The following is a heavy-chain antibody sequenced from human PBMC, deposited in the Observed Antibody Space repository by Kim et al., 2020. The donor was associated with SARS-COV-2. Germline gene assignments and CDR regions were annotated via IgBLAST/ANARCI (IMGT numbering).Heavy chain of an antibody. Sequence: GGSLRLSCAASGFTFSNAWMSWVRQAPGKGLEWVGRIKSKTDGGTTDYAAPVKGRFTISRDDSKNTLYLQMNSLKTEDTAVYYCTTDGQSLRYFDWLSTRDYYYYYGMDVWGQGTTVTVSS. CDR1: GFTFSNAW. CDR2: IKSKTDGGTT. J-gene: IGHJ6*02. V-gene: IGHV3-15*01. CDR3: TTDGQSLRYFDWLSTRDYYYYYGMDV. D-gene: IGHD3-9*01.